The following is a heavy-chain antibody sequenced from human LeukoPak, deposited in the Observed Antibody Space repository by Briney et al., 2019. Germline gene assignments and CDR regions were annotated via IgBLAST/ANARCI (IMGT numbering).Heavy chain of an antibody. CDR3: AIYYDRSGYYYYFDY. J-gene: IGHJ4*02. D-gene: IGHD3-22*01. CDR2: IYHSGST. V-gene: IGHV4-30-2*01. Sequence: PSQTLSLTCTVSGGSISSGGYYWSWIRQPPGKGLEWIGYIYHSGSTYYNPSLKSRVTISVDRSKNQFSLKLSSVTAADTAVYYCAIYYDRSGYYYYFDYWGQGTLVTVSS. CDR1: GGSISSGGYY.